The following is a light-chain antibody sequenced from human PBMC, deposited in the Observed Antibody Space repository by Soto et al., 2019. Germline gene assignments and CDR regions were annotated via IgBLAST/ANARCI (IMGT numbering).Light chain of an antibody. J-gene: IGLJ3*02. V-gene: IGLV1-44*01. CDR1: SSNIGSYT. CDR3: AAWDDSLNGPV. CDR2: SHN. Sequence: QAVVTQPPSASGTPGQRVTISCSGSSSNIGSYTVNWYQQLPGTAPRLLTYSHNQRPSGVPDRFSGSKSGTSASLAISGLQSEDEADYYCAAWDDSLNGPVFGGGTKLTVL.